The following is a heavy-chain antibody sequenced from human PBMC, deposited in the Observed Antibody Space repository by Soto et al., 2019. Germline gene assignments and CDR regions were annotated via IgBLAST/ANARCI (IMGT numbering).Heavy chain of an antibody. CDR3: TTAVRSWLLGYYYYMDV. D-gene: IGHD2-15*01. CDR2: IKSKTDGGTT. J-gene: IGHJ6*03. Sequence: GGSLRLSCAASGFTFSNAWMSWVRQAPGKGLEWVGRIKSKTDGGTTDYAAPVKGRFTISRDDSKNTLYLQMNSLKTEDTAVYYCTTAVRSWLLGYYYYMDVWGKGTTVTVSS. V-gene: IGHV3-15*01. CDR1: GFTFSNAW.